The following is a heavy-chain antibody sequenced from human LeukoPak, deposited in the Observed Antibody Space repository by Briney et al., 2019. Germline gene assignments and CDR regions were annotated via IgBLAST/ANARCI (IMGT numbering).Heavy chain of an antibody. V-gene: IGHV3-23*01. D-gene: IGHD5-24*01. CDR3: AKSGYNRFDY. CDR1: GFTFSSSA. CDR2: ISGSGSGGST. Sequence: SGGSLRLSCAASGFTFSSSAMSWVRQAPGKGLEWVSSISGSGSGGSTYYADSVKGRFTISRDNSKNTLYLQMNSLRAEDTAVYYCAKSGYNRFDYWGQGTLATVSS. J-gene: IGHJ4*02.